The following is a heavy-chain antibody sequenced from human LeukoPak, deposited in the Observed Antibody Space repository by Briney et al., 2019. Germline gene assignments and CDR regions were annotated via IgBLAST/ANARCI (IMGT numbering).Heavy chain of an antibody. CDR3: ARVRRVYGDYARHWFDP. CDR2: INHSGST. V-gene: IGHV4-34*01. Sequence: SETLSLTCAVYGGSFSGYYWSWIRQPPGKGLEWIGEINHSGSTNYNPSLKSRVTISADTSKNQFSLKLSSVTAADTAVYYCARVRRVYGDYARHWFDPWGQGTLVTVSS. J-gene: IGHJ5*02. CDR1: GGSFSGYY. D-gene: IGHD4-17*01.